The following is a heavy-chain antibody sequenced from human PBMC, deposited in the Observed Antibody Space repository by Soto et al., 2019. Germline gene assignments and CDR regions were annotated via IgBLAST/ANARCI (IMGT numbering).Heavy chain of an antibody. V-gene: IGHV1-18*01. CDR1: GYTFANFG. CDR3: ARDYRNSVYDYPRVDY. Sequence: QVQLVQSGAEVKKPGASVKVSCKASGYTFANFGVTWVRQAPGQGLEWMGWISNSNGNIEYAQKLQGRVTMTSDTSTDTAYMELRNLRSDDTAVFYCARDYRNSVYDYPRVDYWGKGTLITVSS. D-gene: IGHD5-12*01. J-gene: IGHJ4*02. CDR2: ISNSNGNI.